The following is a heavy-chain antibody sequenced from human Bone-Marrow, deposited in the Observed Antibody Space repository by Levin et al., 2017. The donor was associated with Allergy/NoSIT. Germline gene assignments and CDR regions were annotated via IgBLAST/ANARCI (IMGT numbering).Heavy chain of an antibody. CDR2: IFYSGST. D-gene: IGHD3-3*01. Sequence: SQTLSLTCAVSGDSISNGNNYWSWIRQHPGKGLEWIGYIFYSGSTYYNPSLKSRVIISVDTSKDQFSLRLSSVTAADTAIYYCARDAQWSGYLDFWGQGILVTVSS. CDR1: GDSISNGNNY. CDR3: ARDAQWSGYLDF. V-gene: IGHV4-31*11. J-gene: IGHJ4*02.